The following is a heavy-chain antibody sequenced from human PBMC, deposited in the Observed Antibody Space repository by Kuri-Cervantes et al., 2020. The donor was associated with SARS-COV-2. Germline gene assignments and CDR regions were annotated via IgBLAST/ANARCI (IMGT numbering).Heavy chain of an antibody. V-gene: IGHV3-33*08. CDR3: ARGAANYYYMDV. D-gene: IGHD3-16*01. CDR1: GFTFSNYV. CDR2: IWYDGEHE. Sequence: GESLKISCVASGFTFSNYVIHWVRQAPGRGLEWVAVIWYDGEHEYYAGSVKGRFTISRDNSKNTVSLHMNSLRAEDTAMYYCARGAANYYYMDVWGKGTTVTVSS. J-gene: IGHJ6*03.